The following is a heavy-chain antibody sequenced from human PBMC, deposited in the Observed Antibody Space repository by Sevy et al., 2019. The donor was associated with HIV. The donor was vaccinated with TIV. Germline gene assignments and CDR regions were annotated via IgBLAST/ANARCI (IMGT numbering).Heavy chain of an antibody. CDR3: AKGPDYYASSGTPLDY. Sequence: GRSLRLSCVVSGFTFRSYTMTWVRQAPGKGLEWVSTITGSGDKIYYADSVKGRFIISRDNSRNTLYLQMSSLRAADTAVYYCAKGPDYYASSGTPLDYWGQGTLVTVS. V-gene: IGHV3-23*01. CDR1: GFTFRSYT. CDR2: ITGSGDKI. D-gene: IGHD3-22*01. J-gene: IGHJ4*02.